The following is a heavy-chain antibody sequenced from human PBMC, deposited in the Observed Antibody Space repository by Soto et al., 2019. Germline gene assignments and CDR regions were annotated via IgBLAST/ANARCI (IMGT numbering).Heavy chain of an antibody. CDR2: IYYSGTT. CDR3: ARESYYGSGATVVGY. Sequence: QVQLQESGPGLVKPSETLSLTCTVSVGSISNFYWSWIRQPPGKGLEWIGYIYYSGTTSYNPSLNRRVTISVDTSKNQFSLKLNSVTAADTAVYYCARESYYGSGATVVGYWGLGTLVTVSS. V-gene: IGHV4-59*01. CDR1: VGSISNFY. D-gene: IGHD3-10*01. J-gene: IGHJ4*02.